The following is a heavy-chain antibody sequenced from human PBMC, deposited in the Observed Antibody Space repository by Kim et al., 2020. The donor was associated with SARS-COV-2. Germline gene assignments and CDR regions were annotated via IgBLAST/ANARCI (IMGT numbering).Heavy chain of an antibody. V-gene: IGHV4-31*03. J-gene: IGHJ4*02. D-gene: IGHD6-19*01. CDR1: GGSISSGGYY. CDR3: ARAYMRIAVADPYYFDY. Sequence: SETLSLTCTVSGGSISSGGYYWSWIRQHPGKGLEWIGYIYYSGSTYYNPSLKSRVTISVDTSKNQFSLKLSSVTAADTAVYYCARAYMRIAVADPYYFDYWGQGTLVTVSS. CDR2: IYYSGST.